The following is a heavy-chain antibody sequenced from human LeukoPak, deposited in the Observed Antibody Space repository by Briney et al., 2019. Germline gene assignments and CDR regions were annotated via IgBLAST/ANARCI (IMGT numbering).Heavy chain of an antibody. D-gene: IGHD2-15*01. CDR1: GGSISSSSYY. V-gene: IGHV4-39*07. J-gene: IGHJ5*02. CDR3: ASIYCSGGSCYSGSGWFDP. CDR2: IYYSGST. Sequence: SETLSLTCTVSGGSISSSSYYWGWIRQPPWKGLEWIGSIYYSGSTYYNPSLKSRVTISVDTSKNQFSLKLSSVTAADTAVYYCASIYCSGGSCYSGSGWFDPWGQGTLVTVSS.